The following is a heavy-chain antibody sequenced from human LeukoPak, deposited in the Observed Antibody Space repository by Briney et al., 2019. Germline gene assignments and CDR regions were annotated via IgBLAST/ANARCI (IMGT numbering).Heavy chain of an antibody. CDR3: AGDQKHYSSGWYSGWFDP. CDR2: ISSSSSYI. V-gene: IGHV3-21*01. CDR1: GFTFSSYS. J-gene: IGHJ5*02. D-gene: IGHD6-19*01. Sequence: GGSLRLSCAASGFTFSSYSMNWVRQAPGKGLEWVSSISSSSSYIYYADSVKGRFTISRDNAKNSLYLQMNSLGAEDTAVYYCAGDQKHYSSGWYSGWFDPWGQGTLVTVSS.